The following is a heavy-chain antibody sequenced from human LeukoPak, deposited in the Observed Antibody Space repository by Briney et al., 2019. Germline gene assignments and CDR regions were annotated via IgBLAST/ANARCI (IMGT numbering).Heavy chain of an antibody. V-gene: IGHV3-21*01. CDR3: ARAYDILTGYSSNSHFDY. CDR1: GFTFSSYS. J-gene: IGHJ4*02. Sequence: GGSLRLSCAASGFTFSSYSMNWVRQAPGKGLEWVSSISSSSSYIYYADSVKGRFTISRDNAKNSLYLQMNSLRAEDTAAYYCARAYDILTGYSSNSHFDYWGQGTLVTVSS. D-gene: IGHD3-9*01. CDR2: ISSSSSYI.